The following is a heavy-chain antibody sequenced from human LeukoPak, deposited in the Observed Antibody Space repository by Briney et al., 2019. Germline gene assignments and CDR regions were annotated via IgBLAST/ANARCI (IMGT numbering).Heavy chain of an antibody. CDR2: ISWNSRSI. J-gene: IGHJ6*03. CDR3: AKNGDRGAYCSGGSCYPYYYYYMDV. D-gene: IGHD2-15*01. CDR1: GFTFDDYA. Sequence: PGGSLRLSCAASGFTFDDYAMHWVRQAPGKGLEWVSGISWNSRSIGYADSVKGRFTISRDNSKNTLYLQMNSLRAEDTAIYYCAKNGDRGAYCSGGSCYPYYYYYMDVWGKGTTVTISS. V-gene: IGHV3-9*01.